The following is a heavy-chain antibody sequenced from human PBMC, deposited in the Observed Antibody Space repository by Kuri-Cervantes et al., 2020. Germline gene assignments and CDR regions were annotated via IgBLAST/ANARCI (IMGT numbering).Heavy chain of an antibody. V-gene: IGHV4-59*01. D-gene: IGHD6-19*01. Sequence: ESLKISCTVSGGSISSYYWSWIRQPPGKGLEWIGYIYYSGSTNYNPSLKSRVTISVDTSKNQFSLKLSSVTAADTAVYYCARIGVAGDAFDIWGQGTTVTVSS. CDR3: ARIGVAGDAFDI. J-gene: IGHJ3*02. CDR2: IYYSGST. CDR1: GGSISSYY.